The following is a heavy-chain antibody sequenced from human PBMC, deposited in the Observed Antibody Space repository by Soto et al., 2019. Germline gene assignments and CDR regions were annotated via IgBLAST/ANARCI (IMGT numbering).Heavy chain of an antibody. D-gene: IGHD5-18*01. CDR2: IYYSGST. V-gene: IGHV4-31*03. Sequence: QVQLQESGPGLVKPSQTLSLTCTVSGGSISSGGYYWSWIRQHPGKGLEWIGYIYYSGSTYYNPSLKSRVTISVDTSKNQFSLKLSSVTAADTAVYYCARTGEEVHTAMVHWYFDLWGRGTLVTVSS. J-gene: IGHJ2*01. CDR1: GGSISSGGYY. CDR3: ARTGEEVHTAMVHWYFDL.